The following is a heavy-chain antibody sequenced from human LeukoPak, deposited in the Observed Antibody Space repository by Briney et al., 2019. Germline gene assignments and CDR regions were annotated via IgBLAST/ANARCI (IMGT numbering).Heavy chain of an antibody. V-gene: IGHV3-11*01. CDR2: ISSSGSTT. D-gene: IGHD3-3*01. J-gene: IGHJ4*02. CDR1: GFTFSDYY. CDR3: ATVDYDFWSGYYSRPDY. Sequence: KPGGSLRLSCAASGFTFSDYYMSWIRQAPGKGLEWVSYISSSGSTTYYADSVKGRFTISRDNSKNTLYLQMNSLRAEDTAVYYCATVDYDFWSGYYSRPDYWGQGTLVTVSS.